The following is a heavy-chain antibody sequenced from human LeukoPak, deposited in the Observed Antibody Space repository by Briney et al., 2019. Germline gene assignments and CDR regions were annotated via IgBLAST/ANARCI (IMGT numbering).Heavy chain of an antibody. CDR2: IWCDGSNK. V-gene: IGHV3-33*01. J-gene: IGHJ4*02. Sequence: GRSLRLSCAASGFTFSSYGMHWVRQAPGKGLEWVAVIWCDGSNKYYADSVKGRFTISRDNSKNTLYLQMNSLRAEDTAVYYCARDFSSGLTPGCDYWGQGTLVTVSS. D-gene: IGHD6-19*01. CDR3: ARDFSSGLTPGCDY. CDR1: GFTFSSYG.